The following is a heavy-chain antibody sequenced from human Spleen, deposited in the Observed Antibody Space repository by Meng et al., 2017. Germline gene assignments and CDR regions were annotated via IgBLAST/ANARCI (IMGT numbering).Heavy chain of an antibody. CDR3: ARPNWGRFDY. Sequence: GESLKISCAASGFTFSSYWMSWVRQAPGKGLEWVANIKQDGSEKCYVDSVKGRFTISRDNAKNSLYLQMNSLRAEDTAVYYCARPNWGRFDYWGQGTLVTVSS. D-gene: IGHD7-27*01. V-gene: IGHV3-7*01. J-gene: IGHJ4*02. CDR1: GFTFSSYW. CDR2: IKQDGSEK.